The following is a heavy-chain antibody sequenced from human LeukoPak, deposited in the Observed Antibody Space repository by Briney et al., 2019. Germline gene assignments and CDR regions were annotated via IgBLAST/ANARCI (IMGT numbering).Heavy chain of an antibody. Sequence: LAGGSLRLSCAASGFTFSNYWLHWVRQAPGKGLVWVSRIDANAKTTSYADSVKGRFTISTDNAKKTLYLQMNSLRAEDTAVYYCARIAAAASFDYWGQGTLVTVSS. CDR3: ARIAAAASFDY. CDR1: GFTFSNYW. CDR2: IDANAKTT. V-gene: IGHV3-74*01. J-gene: IGHJ4*02. D-gene: IGHD6-13*01.